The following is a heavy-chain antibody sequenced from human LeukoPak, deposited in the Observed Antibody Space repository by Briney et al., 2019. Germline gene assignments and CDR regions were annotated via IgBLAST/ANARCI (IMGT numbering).Heavy chain of an antibody. CDR1: GYTFTGYY. J-gene: IGHJ4*02. CDR3: ARASLGATEFDY. V-gene: IGHV1-18*04. Sequence: ASVTVSCKASGYTFTGYYMHWVRQAPGQGLEWMGWISAYNGNTNYAQKLQGRVTMTTDTSTSTAYMELRSLRSDDTAVYYCARASLGATEFDYWGQGTLVTVSS. CDR2: ISAYNGNT. D-gene: IGHD1-26*01.